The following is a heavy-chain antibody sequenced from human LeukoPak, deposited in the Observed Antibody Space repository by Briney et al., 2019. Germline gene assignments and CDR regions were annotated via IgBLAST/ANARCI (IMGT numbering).Heavy chain of an antibody. CDR1: GGSISSYY. D-gene: IGHD4-11*01. CDR3: ARRDYSNDNWFDP. CDR2: IYYSGST. V-gene: IGHV4-59*01. Sequence: PSETLSLTCTVSGGSISSYYWSWIRQPPGKGLEWIGYIYYSGSTNYNPSLKSRVTISVDTSKNQFPLKLSSVTAADTAVYYCARRDYSNDNWFDPWGQGTLVTVSS. J-gene: IGHJ5*02.